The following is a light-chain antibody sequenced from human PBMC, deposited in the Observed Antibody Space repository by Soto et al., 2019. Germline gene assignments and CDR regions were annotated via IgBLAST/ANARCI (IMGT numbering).Light chain of an antibody. Sequence: DIQMTQSPSSRSASVGDRVTITCRASQGISSWLAWYQQKPEKAPKSMIYAASSLQSGVPSRFSGSGSGTDFNLTISRLQTEDFATYDCQQYDILPITFGQGTKVDIK. CDR2: AAS. J-gene: IGKJ1*01. V-gene: IGKV1D-16*01. CDR3: QQYDILPIT. CDR1: QGISSW.